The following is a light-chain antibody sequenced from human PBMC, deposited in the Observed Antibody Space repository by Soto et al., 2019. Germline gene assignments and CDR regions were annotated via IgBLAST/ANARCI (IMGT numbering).Light chain of an antibody. Sequence: EIVLTQSPATLSVSPGERAALSCRASQSVSNNLAWYQQKPGQPPRLLIFGASTRATGILARFSGSGSEAEFALIISTLQSEDFAVYYCQQYSGWPLTFGGGTKVEIK. J-gene: IGKJ4*01. V-gene: IGKV3D-15*01. CDR2: GAS. CDR1: QSVSNN. CDR3: QQYSGWPLT.